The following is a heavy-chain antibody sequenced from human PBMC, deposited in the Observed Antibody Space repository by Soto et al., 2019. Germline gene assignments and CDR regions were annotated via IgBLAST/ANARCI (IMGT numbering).Heavy chain of an antibody. V-gene: IGHV3-23*01. CDR1: GFTFSTYA. D-gene: IGHD4-17*01. CDR3: AKFETTRNGFRHAFDI. J-gene: IGHJ3*02. CDR2: ISGSGGST. Sequence: EVQLLESGGGLVQPGGSLRLSCAASGFTFSTYAMSWVRQAPGKGLEWVSAISGSGGSTYYADSVKGRFTISRDNSKNTLYLQMNSLRAEDTAVYYCAKFETTRNGFRHAFDIWGQGTMVTVSS.